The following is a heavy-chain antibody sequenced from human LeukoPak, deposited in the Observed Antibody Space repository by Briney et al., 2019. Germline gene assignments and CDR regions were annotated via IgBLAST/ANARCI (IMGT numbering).Heavy chain of an antibody. Sequence: ASVKVSCKASGYTFTGYYMHWVRQAPGQGLEWMGWIIPDTGATNYAQEFQGRVTMTRDTSITTAYMQLSGLRSDDTAVYYCATSSLIYGDYEAFDIWGHGTVVTVSS. CDR3: ATSSLIYGDYEAFDI. J-gene: IGHJ3*02. CDR2: IIPDTGAT. D-gene: IGHD4-17*01. CDR1: GYTFTGYY. V-gene: IGHV1-2*02.